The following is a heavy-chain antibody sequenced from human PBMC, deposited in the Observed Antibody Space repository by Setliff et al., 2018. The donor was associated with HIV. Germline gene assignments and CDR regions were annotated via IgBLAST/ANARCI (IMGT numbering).Heavy chain of an antibody. V-gene: IGHV4-39*07. CDR2: INHSGST. CDR3: ARRITMVRGFDY. Sequence: SETLSLTCTVSGDSISSTTFYWVWIRQPPGKGLEWIGEINHSGSTNYNPSLKSRISISVDTSKNQFSLKLSSVTAADTAVYYCARRITMVRGFDYWGQGHVVTVSS. D-gene: IGHD3-10*01. CDR1: GDSISSTTFY. J-gene: IGHJ4*02.